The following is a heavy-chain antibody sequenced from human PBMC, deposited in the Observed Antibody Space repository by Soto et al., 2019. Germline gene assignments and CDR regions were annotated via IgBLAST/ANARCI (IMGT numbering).Heavy chain of an antibody. CDR3: ARSPSDWSLDAFDI. D-gene: IGHD3-9*01. CDR1: GFTVNSDY. CDR2: IYSDGTT. V-gene: IGHV3-53*04. Sequence: EVQLVESGGGLVQPGGSLRLSCAASGFTVNSDYMNWVRQAPGKGLEWVSVIYSDGTTYYADSVKGRFTISRPNSKNTLYLQMNSLRAEDTAVYYCARSPSDWSLDAFDIWGQGTLVTVSS. J-gene: IGHJ3*02.